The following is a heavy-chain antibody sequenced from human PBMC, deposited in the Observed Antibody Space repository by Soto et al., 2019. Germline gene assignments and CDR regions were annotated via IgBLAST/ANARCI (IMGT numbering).Heavy chain of an antibody. CDR2: IYYNGNT. D-gene: IGHD4-17*01. Sequence: QVQLHESGPGLVKPSQTLSLTCTVSGGSISDDDYYWNWIRQSPGKGLEWIGHIYYNGNTYYNPSLKSRLTMSLDTSQNQLSLHLTSVIAADSALYFCARATTVTSSFFFYGLDIWGQGTTVTVSS. J-gene: IGHJ6*02. CDR3: ARATTVTSSFFFYGLDI. CDR1: GGSISDDDYY. V-gene: IGHV4-30-4*01.